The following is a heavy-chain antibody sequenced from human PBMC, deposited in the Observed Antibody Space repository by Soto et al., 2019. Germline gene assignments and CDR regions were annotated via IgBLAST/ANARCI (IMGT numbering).Heavy chain of an antibody. V-gene: IGHV4-39*07. CDR1: GGSISSSRCH. D-gene: IGHD3-10*02. CDR3: ARTLFGWGIWFDP. Sequence: SETLSLTCTVSGGSISSSRCHWGWIRQPPGKGLEWIGCIKYSGSTYYNPSLKSRVTISVDTSKNQFSLKLSSVTAADTAVYYCARTLFGWGIWFDPWGQGTLVTVSS. J-gene: IGHJ5*02. CDR2: IKYSGST.